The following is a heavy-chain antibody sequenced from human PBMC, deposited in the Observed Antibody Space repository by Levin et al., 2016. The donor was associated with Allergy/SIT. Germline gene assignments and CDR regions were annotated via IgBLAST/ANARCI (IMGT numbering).Heavy chain of an antibody. CDR1: RFTFSIYA. Sequence: GGSLRLSCAASRFTFSIYAMSWVRQAPGKGLEWVANIKQDGSEKYYVDSVKGRFTVSRDNAKNSLYLQMNSLRAEDTAVYYCARERDHDDSAYYYGDYWGQGTLVTVSS. D-gene: IGHD3-22*01. CDR2: IKQDGSEK. J-gene: IGHJ4*02. CDR3: ARERDHDDSAYYYGDY. V-gene: IGHV3-7*01.